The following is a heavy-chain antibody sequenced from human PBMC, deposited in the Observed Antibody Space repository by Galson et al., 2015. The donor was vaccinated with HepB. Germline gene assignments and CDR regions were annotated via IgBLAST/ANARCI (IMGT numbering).Heavy chain of an antibody. CDR3: ARDGFSFGSHDY. CDR1: GFSLSTYW. D-gene: IGHD3-16*01. CDR2: IIQDGSVT. V-gene: IGHV3-7*03. J-gene: IGHJ4*02. Sequence: SLRLSCAASGFSLSTYWMSWVRQAPGKGLEWLANIIQDGSVTNYVDSVEGRFTISRDNAQNSLFLQMSGLRAEDTALYYCARDGFSFGSHDYWGQGTLVTVHS.